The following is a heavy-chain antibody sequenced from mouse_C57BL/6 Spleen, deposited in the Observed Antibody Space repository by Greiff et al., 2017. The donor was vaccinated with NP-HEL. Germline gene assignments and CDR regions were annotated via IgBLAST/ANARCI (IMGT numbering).Heavy chain of an antibody. CDR3: AIYYDYEGGLWYFDV. V-gene: IGHV1-74*01. Sequence: QVQLKQPGAELVKPGASVKVSCKASGYTFTSYWMHWVKQRPGQGLEWIGRIHPSDSDTTYNQKFKGKATLTVDESSSRAYMQLSSMTSEDSAVYYCAIYYDYEGGLWYFDVWGTGTTVTVSS. CDR1: GYTFTSYW. CDR2: IHPSDSDT. D-gene: IGHD2-4*01. J-gene: IGHJ1*03.